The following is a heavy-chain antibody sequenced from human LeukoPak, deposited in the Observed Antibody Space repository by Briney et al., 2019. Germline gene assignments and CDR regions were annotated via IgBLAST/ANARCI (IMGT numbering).Heavy chain of an antibody. Sequence: GGSLRLSCAASGFTFSSYAMSWVRQAPGKGLEWVSAISGSGGSTYYADSVKGRFAISRDNSKDTLYLQMNSLRAEDTAVYYCAKEGLARGKRYYFDYWGQGTLVTVSS. CDR3: AKEGLARGKRYYFDY. V-gene: IGHV3-23*01. J-gene: IGHJ4*02. CDR1: GFTFSSYA. CDR2: ISGSGGST.